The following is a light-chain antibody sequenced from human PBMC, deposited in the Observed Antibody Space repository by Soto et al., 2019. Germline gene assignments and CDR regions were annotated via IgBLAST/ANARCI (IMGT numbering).Light chain of an antibody. CDR2: EVT. Sequence: QSALTQPASVSGSPGQSITISCTGTSGDIGSYNRVSWYQQHPGKAPKLIIYEVTDRPSGVSNRFSGSKSGNTASLTISGLQAEDEADYYCAAWDDSLSGHVLFGGGTQLTV. V-gene: IGLV2-14*01. CDR1: SGDIGSYNR. CDR3: AAWDDSLSGHVL. J-gene: IGLJ3*02.